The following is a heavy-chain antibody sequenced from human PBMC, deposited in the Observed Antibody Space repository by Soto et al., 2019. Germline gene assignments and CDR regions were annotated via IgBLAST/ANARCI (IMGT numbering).Heavy chain of an antibody. D-gene: IGHD7-27*01. CDR1: RFTFSSYA. CDR2: ISSNGGST. V-gene: IGHV3-64D*06. CDR3: AGLGKAGLVDY. Sequence: GGSLRLSCSASRFTFSSYAMHWVRQAPGKGLEYVSAISSNGGSTYYADSVKGRFTISRDNSKNTLYLQMSSLRAEDTAVYYCAGLGKAGLVDYWGQGTLVTVSS. J-gene: IGHJ4*02.